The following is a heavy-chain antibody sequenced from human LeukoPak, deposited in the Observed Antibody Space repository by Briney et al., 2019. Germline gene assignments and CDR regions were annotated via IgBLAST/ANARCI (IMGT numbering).Heavy chain of an antibody. V-gene: IGHV1-46*01. J-gene: IGHJ6*03. CDR3: ARINYYDSGSVNYYYYYMDV. CDR2: ISPSGGST. CDR1: GYTFTSNY. D-gene: IGHD3-10*01. Sequence: ASVSVSCTAFGYTFTSNYMHWVRQAPGQGPEWRGVISPSGGSTTYAQKFQGRVTLTRDMSTSTDYLELSSLRSEDTAVYYCARINYYDSGSVNYYYYYMDVWGKGTTVIISS.